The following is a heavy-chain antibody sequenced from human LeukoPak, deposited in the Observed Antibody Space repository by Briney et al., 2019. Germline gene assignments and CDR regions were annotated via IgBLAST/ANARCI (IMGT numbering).Heavy chain of an antibody. CDR2: ISGSGGST. D-gene: IGHD1-26*01. CDR1: GFTFSSYA. CDR3: AKGSGSGPYFFDY. Sequence: GGSLRLSCAASGFTFSSYAMSWVRQAPGKGLEWVSAISGSGGSTYYADSVKGRFTISRDNSKNTLWLQMNSLRAEDTAVYYCAKGSGSGPYFFDYWGQGSLVTVPS. J-gene: IGHJ4*02. V-gene: IGHV3-23*01.